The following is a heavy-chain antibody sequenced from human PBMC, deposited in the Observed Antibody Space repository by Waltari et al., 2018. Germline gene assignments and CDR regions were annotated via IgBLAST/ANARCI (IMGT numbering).Heavy chain of an antibody. Sequence: EVPLVDSGGGLIQPGGSLNPSCVASAFSVSSNHMSWVRQAPGKGLEWVSVIYSYGRTNYAESVKGRFTISRDSSKNTVYLQMSSLRVEDTAIYYCARDPRWYESGDWGQGTLVTVSS. D-gene: IGHD2-15*01. J-gene: IGHJ4*02. V-gene: IGHV3-53*01. CDR2: IYSYGRT. CDR1: AFSVSSNH. CDR3: ARDPRWYESGD.